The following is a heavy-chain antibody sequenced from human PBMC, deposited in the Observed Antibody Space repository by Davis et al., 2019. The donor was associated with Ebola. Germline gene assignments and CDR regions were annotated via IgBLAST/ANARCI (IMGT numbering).Heavy chain of an antibody. CDR3: AKGYDFWSGYPDY. Sequence: GESLKISCAASGFTFSSYAMSWVRQAPGKGLEWVSAISGSGGSTYYADSVKGRFTISRDNSKNTLYLQMNSLRAEDTAVYYCAKGYDFWSGYPDYWGQGTLVTVSS. CDR2: ISGSGGST. V-gene: IGHV3-23*01. J-gene: IGHJ4*02. D-gene: IGHD3-3*01. CDR1: GFTFSSYA.